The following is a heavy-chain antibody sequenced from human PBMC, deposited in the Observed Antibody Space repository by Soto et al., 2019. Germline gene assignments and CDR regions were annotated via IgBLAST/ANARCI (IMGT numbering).Heavy chain of an antibody. CDR3: ATASRTGEAVAGLLLDY. CDR2: FDPEDGET. Sequence: ASVKVSCKVSGYTLTELSMHWVRQAPGKGLEWMGGFDPEDGETIYAQKFQGRVTMTEDTSTDTAYMELSSLRSEDTAVYYCATASRTGEAVAGLLLDYWGQGTLVTVSS. CDR1: GYTLTELS. D-gene: IGHD6-19*01. J-gene: IGHJ4*02. V-gene: IGHV1-24*01.